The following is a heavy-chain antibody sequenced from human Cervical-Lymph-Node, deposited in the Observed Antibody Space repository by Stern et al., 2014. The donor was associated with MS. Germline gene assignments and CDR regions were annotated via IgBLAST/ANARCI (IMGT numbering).Heavy chain of an antibody. D-gene: IGHD2/OR15-2a*01. CDR2: ISTYNANP. V-gene: IGHV1-18*01. CDR1: GYTFTRYG. J-gene: IGHJ6*02. Sequence: QVQLVESGGEVKKPGASAKVSCKASGYTFTRYGIAWVRQAPGQSLEWMGWISTYNANPGFAQRFQERLSMTTDTSTSTVYMELRSLRSDDTAVYYCARDPGGYFHGMDVWGQGTTVTVSS. CDR3: ARDPGGYFHGMDV.